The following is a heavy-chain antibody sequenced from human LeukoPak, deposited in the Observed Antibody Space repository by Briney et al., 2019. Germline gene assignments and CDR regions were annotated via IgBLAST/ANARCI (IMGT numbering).Heavy chain of an antibody. V-gene: IGHV4-59*12. CDR3: ARDGSGSYR. D-gene: IGHD3-10*01. CDR1: GGSFNGYH. Sequence: SETLSLTCTVSGGSFNGYHWTWIRQPPGKGLEWLAFVSDSGYTSYTPSLGSRVTISVDTSKNQFSLKLSSVTAADTAVYYCARDGSGSYRWGQGTLVTVSS. J-gene: IGHJ4*02. CDR2: VSDSGYT.